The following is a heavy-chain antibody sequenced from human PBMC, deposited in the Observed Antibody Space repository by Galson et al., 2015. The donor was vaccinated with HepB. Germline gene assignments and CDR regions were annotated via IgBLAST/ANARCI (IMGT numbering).Heavy chain of an antibody. CDR2: ISYDGSN. CDR3: VRDHGEYIPHY. Sequence: SLRLSCAASGFTFSRYFMHWVRQAPGKGLEWVAVISYDGSNNYADSVKGRFTVSRDNSKNTLYLQMNSLRPEDTAVYYCVRDHGEYIPHYWGQGTLVTVSS. V-gene: IGHV3-30*03. D-gene: IGHD4-17*01. J-gene: IGHJ4*02. CDR1: GFTFSRYF.